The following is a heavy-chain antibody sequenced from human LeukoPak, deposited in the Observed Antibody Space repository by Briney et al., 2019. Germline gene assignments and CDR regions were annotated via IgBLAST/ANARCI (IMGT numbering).Heavy chain of an antibody. Sequence: SETLSLTCTVSGGSISSGSYYWSWIRQPAGKGLEWIGRIYTSGSTNYNPSLKSRVTISVDTSKNQFSLKLSSVTAADTAVYYCARVRARGWYAYYFDYWGQGTLVTVSS. J-gene: IGHJ4*02. CDR3: ARVRARGWYAYYFDY. CDR1: GGSISSGSYY. CDR2: IYTSGST. V-gene: IGHV4-61*02. D-gene: IGHD6-19*01.